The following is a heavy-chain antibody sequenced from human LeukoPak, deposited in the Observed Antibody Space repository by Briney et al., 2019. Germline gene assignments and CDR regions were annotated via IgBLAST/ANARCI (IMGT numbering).Heavy chain of an antibody. CDR3: ARGRIHSSKNYYDSSGYRYEY. CDR1: GGSISSYY. J-gene: IGHJ4*02. V-gene: IGHV4-59*12. CDR2: IYYSGST. D-gene: IGHD3-22*01. Sequence: SETLSLTCTVSGGSISSYYWSWIRQPPGKGLEWIGYIYYSGSTNYNPSLKSRVTISVDTSKNQLSLRLSSVTAADTAVYYCARGRIHSSKNYYDSSGYRYEYWGQGTLVTVSS.